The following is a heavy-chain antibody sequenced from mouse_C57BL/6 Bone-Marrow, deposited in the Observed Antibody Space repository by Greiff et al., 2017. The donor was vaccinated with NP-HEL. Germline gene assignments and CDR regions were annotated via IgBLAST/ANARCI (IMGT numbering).Heavy chain of an antibody. CDR3: ARHRYGNYWFAY. D-gene: IGHD2-10*02. J-gene: IGHJ3*01. Sequence: EVKLMESGGDLVKPGGSLKLSCAASGFTFSSYGMSWVRQTPDKRLEWVATISSGGSYTYYPDSVKGRFTISRDNAKNTLYLQMSSLKSEDTAMYYCARHRYGNYWFAYWGQGTLVTVSA. CDR1: GFTFSSYG. CDR2: ISSGGSYT. V-gene: IGHV5-6*01.